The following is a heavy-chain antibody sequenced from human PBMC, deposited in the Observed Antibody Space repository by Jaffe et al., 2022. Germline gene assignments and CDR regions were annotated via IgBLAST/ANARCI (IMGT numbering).Heavy chain of an antibody. CDR3: ARDRVSGWPYFDY. CDR2: IIPILGIA. V-gene: IGHV1-69*08. D-gene: IGHD6-19*01. J-gene: IGHJ4*02. CDR1: GGTFSSYT. Sequence: QVQLVQSGAEVKKPGSSVKVSCKASGGTFSSYTISWVRQAPGQGLEWMGRIIPILGIANYAQKFQGRVTITADKSTSTAYMELSSLRSEDTAVYYCARDRVSGWPYFDYWGQGTLVTVSS.